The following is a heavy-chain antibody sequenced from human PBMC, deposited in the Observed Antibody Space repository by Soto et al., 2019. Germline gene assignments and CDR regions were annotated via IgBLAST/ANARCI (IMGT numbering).Heavy chain of an antibody. CDR2: MNPNSGNT. J-gene: IGHJ3*02. CDR1: EYTFSRYD. D-gene: IGHD2-8*01. CDR3: ARGFVLIMYAPNVDI. V-gene: IGHV1-8*01. Sequence: ASVKVSCKTSEYTFSRYDINWVRQATGQGLEWMGWMNPNSGNTGYAQKFQGRVTMTRNTSISTAYMELSSLRSEDTAVYYCARGFVLIMYAPNVDIWGQGTMVTVS.